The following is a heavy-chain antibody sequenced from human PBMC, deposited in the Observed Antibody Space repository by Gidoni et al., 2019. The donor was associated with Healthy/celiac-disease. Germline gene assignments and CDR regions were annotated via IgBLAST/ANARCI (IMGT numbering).Heavy chain of an antibody. CDR1: GFTGSSNS. Sequence: EVQLVESGVGLIQPGGAVRLSCAASGFTGSSNSMSWVRQAPGKGREWFAVIDSGGSTYYADSVKGRFTISRDNSKTTLYLQMNSLRAEDTAVYYCARGHPKPAAGYAFDIWGQGTMVTVSS. D-gene: IGHD6-19*01. J-gene: IGHJ3*02. V-gene: IGHV3-53*01. CDR2: IDSGGST. CDR3: ARGHPKPAAGYAFDI.